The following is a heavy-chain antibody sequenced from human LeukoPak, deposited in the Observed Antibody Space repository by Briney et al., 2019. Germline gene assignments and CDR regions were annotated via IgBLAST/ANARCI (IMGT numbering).Heavy chain of an antibody. CDR2: IIPIFGTA. CDR3: ATVLCSGGSCYFGY. V-gene: IGHV1-69*06. D-gene: IGHD2-15*01. CDR1: GYTFTGYY. J-gene: IGHJ4*02. Sequence: SVKVSCKASGYTFTGYYMHWVRQAPGQGLEWMGGIIPIFGTANYAQKFQGRVTMTEDTSTDTAYTELSSLRSEDTAVYYCATVLCSGGSCYFGYWGQGTLVTVSS.